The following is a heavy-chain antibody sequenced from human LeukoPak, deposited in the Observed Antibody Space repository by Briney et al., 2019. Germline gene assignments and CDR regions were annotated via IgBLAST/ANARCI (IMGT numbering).Heavy chain of an antibody. V-gene: IGHV3-73*01. CDR1: GFTFSGSA. J-gene: IGHJ5*02. Sequence: PGGSLRLSCAASGFTFSGSAMHWVRQASGKGLEWVGRIRSKDKTYATAYAASVKGRFTISRDDSKNTAYLQMNSLKTEDTAVYYCTRHPGYLGGFDPWGQGTLVTVSS. CDR3: TRHPGYLGGFDP. CDR2: IRSKDKTYAT. D-gene: IGHD1-26*01.